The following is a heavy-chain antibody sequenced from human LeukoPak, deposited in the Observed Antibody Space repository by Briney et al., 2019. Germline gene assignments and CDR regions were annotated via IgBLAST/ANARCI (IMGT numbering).Heavy chain of an antibody. D-gene: IGHD6-19*01. J-gene: IGHJ6*03. CDR3: AREARSSGWPGSKFYYYYYMDV. CDR2: ISSSSSTI. V-gene: IGHV3-48*01. CDR1: GFTFSSYS. Sequence: GGSLRLSCAASGFTFSSYSMNWVRQAPGKGLEWVSYISSSSSTIYYADSVKGRFTISRDNAKNSLYLQMNSLRAEDTAVYYCAREARSSGWPGSKFYYYYYMDVWGKGTTVTVSS.